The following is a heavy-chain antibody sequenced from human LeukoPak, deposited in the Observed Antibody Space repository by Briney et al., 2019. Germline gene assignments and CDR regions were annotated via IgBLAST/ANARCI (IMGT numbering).Heavy chain of an antibody. J-gene: IGHJ2*01. CDR2: ISSNGGST. D-gene: IGHD3-10*01. Sequence: GGSLRLSCSASGFSFNDYAMHWVRQAPGKGLKDVSAISSNGGSTYYADSVKGRFTISRDNSKNTLYLQMSSLRTEDTAMYYCVKLAAPGAIWYFDLWGRGTLVTVS. CDR3: VKLAAPGAIWYFDL. CDR1: GFSFNDYA. V-gene: IGHV3-64D*09.